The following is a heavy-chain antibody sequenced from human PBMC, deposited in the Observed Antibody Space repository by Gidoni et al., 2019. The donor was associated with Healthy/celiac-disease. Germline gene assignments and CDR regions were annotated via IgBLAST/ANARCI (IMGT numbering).Heavy chain of an antibody. Sequence: QLQLQESGPGLVKPSETLSLTCTVSGGSIRGSSYYWGWIRQPPGKRLEWMGIIYYSGSTYYNPSLKSRVTISVDTSKNQFSLKLSSVTAADTAVYYCARHLGVLLLFDYWGQGTLVTVSS. V-gene: IGHV4-39*01. CDR2: IYYSGST. CDR3: ARHLGVLLLFDY. J-gene: IGHJ4*02. D-gene: IGHD2-21*02. CDR1: GGSIRGSSYY.